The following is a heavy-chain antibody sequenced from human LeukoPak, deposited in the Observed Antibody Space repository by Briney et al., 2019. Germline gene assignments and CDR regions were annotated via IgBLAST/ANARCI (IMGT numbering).Heavy chain of an antibody. D-gene: IGHD3-22*01. J-gene: IGHJ4*02. CDR1: GFTVSRKY. Sequence: PGGSLRLSCAASGFTVSRKYMSWVRQAPGKGLEWVSTISGSGGSTYYANSVKGRFTISRDNSKNTLYLQMNSLRAEDTAVYYCAKSSDYYNSFDYWGQGTLVTVSS. CDR2: ISGSGGST. V-gene: IGHV3-23*01. CDR3: AKSSDYYNSFDY.